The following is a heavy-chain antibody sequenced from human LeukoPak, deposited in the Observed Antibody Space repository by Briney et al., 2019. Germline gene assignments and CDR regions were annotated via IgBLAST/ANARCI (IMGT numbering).Heavy chain of an antibody. CDR2: TYYRSKWYN. V-gene: IGHV6-1*01. CDR1: GDSVSSNSAA. J-gene: IGHJ3*02. D-gene: IGHD6-19*01. Sequence: SQTLSLTCAISGDSVSSNSAAWNWIRQSPSRGLEWLGRTYYRSKWYNDYAVSVKSRITINPDTSKNQFSLQLNSVTPEDTAVYYCAGDPSSGWPIVDAFDIRGQGAMVTVSS. CDR3: AGDPSSGWPIVDAFDI.